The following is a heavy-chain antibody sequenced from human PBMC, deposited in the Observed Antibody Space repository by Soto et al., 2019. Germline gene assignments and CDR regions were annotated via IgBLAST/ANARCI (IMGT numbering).Heavy chain of an antibody. J-gene: IGHJ6*02. CDR3: AREGADYYYGMDV. CDR1: GGSISSSNW. V-gene: IGHV4-4*02. CDR2: IYHSGST. Sequence: PSETLSLTCAVSGGSISSSNWWSWVRQPPGKGLEWIGEIYHSGSTNYNPSLKSRVTISVDKSKNQFSLKLSSVTAADTAVYYCAREGADYYYGMDVWGQGTTVTVSS.